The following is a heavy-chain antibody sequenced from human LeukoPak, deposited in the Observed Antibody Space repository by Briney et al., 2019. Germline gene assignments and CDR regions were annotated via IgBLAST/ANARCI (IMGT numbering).Heavy chain of an antibody. V-gene: IGHV4-30-4*08. CDR1: GGSISSGDYY. CDR2: IYYSGST. D-gene: IGHD1-7*01. Sequence: SETLSLTCTVSGGSISSGDYYWSWIRQPPGKGLEWIGYIYYSGSTYYNPSLKSRVTISVDTSKNQFSLKLSSVTAADTAVYYCARVQGNWNYVRYWGQGTLVTVSS. J-gene: IGHJ4*02. CDR3: ARVQGNWNYVRY.